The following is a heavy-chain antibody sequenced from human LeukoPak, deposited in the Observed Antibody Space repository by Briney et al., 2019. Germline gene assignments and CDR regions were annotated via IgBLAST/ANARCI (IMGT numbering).Heavy chain of an antibody. D-gene: IGHD3-22*01. Sequence: PSETLSLTCTVSGGSISSYYWSWIRQPPGKGLEWIGYIYYSGSTNYNPSLKSRVTISVDTSKNQFSLKLSSVTAADTAVYYCARITYYYDSSGYVSYYGMDVWGQGTTVTVSS. V-gene: IGHV4-59*08. CDR2: IYYSGST. CDR1: GGSISSYY. J-gene: IGHJ6*02. CDR3: ARITYYYDSSGYVSYYGMDV.